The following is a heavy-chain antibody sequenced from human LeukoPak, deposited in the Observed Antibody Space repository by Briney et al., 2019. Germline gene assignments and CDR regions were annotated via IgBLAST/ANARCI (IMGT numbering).Heavy chain of an antibody. Sequence: SETLSLTCTVSGGSISSGSYYWSWIRQPAGKGLEWIGRIYTSGSTNYNPSLKSRVTISVDTSKNQFSLKLSSVTAADTAVYYCARHKGGYSSGWLDYWGQGTLVTVSS. J-gene: IGHJ4*02. V-gene: IGHV4-61*02. CDR1: GGSISSGSYY. D-gene: IGHD6-19*01. CDR3: ARHKGGYSSGWLDY. CDR2: IYTSGST.